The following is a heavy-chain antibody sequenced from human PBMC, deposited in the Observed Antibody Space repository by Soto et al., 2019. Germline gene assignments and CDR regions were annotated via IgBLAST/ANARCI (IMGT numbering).Heavy chain of an antibody. Sequence: ASVKVSCKASGYTLTSDYMHWVRQAPGQGLEWMAIMNPSGSSTSYAQKFQGRLTMTRDTSTNTVYMELSSLRSEDTAVYYCARDSSGFHWFDAWGQGTLVTVS. CDR3: ARDSSGFHWFDA. CDR1: GYTLTSDY. D-gene: IGHD3-22*01. V-gene: IGHV1-46*01. J-gene: IGHJ5*02. CDR2: MNPSGSST.